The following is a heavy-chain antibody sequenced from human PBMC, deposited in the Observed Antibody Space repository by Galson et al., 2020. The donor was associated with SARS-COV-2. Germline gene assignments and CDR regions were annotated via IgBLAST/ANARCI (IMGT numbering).Heavy chain of an antibody. CDR1: GGSFKNYY. CDR2: INHRGST. D-gene: IGHD2-2*01. CDR3: VRGAEERRIIVVVPYYYTYMDV. J-gene: IGHJ6*03. V-gene: IGHV4-34*01. Sequence: SETLSLTCAVYGGSFKNYYWTWIRQSPGKGLQWNGEINHRGSTNYDPSIQGRVAMSVDTSKNQFSLRLSSVTAADTAVYYCVRGAEERRIIVVVPYYYTYMDVWGGGTAVTVSS.